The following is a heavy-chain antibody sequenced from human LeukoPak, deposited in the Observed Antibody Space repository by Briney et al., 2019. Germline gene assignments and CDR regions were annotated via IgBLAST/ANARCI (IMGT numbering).Heavy chain of an antibody. CDR1: GFTFVDYA. CDR2: IRMKASGATT. Sequence: GGSLRLSCTASGFTFVDYAMSWLRQAPGKGLEWVGFIRMKASGATTEYAASVKGRFTMSRDDSKNIAFLQMNSLKTEDTAVYYCTREAGDRVDYWGQGTLVIVSS. J-gene: IGHJ4*02. CDR3: TREAGDRVDY. D-gene: IGHD4-17*01. V-gene: IGHV3-49*03.